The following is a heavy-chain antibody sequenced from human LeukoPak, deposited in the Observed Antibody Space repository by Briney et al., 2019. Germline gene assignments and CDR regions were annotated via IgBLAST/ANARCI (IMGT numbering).Heavy chain of an antibody. V-gene: IGHV3-21*01. CDR3: ASPTRRQNEVFDI. CDR2: ISERSSYI. D-gene: IGHD1-1*01. CDR1: GFTFSSYS. Sequence: PGGSLRLSCAASGFTFSSYSVNWVRQAPGKGLEWVSSISERSSYIYYADSMKGRFTISRDNAKNSLYLQMNSLRAEDTAVYYCASPTRRQNEVFDIWGQETVVT. J-gene: IGHJ3*02.